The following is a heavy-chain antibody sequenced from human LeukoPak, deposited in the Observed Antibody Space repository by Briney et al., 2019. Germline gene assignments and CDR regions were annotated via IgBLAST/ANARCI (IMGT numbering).Heavy chain of an antibody. CDR1: GGSITSYY. V-gene: IGHV4-59*08. Sequence: SETLSLTCDVSGGSITSYYWSWIRQPPGKGLEWIGYIYYSGSTNYTPSLKSRVTISVDTSKNQFSLKLSSVTDADTAVYYCARPPLRFGELTWFDPWGQGTLVTVSS. CDR2: IYYSGST. CDR3: ARPPLRFGELTWFDP. D-gene: IGHD3-10*01. J-gene: IGHJ5*02.